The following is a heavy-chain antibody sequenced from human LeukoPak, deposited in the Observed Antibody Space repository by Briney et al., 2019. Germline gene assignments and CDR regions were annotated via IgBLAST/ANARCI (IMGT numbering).Heavy chain of an antibody. CDR3: AKDPRRYSRTGGYFDY. Sequence: GGSLRLSCAASGFTFSSYAMHWVRQAPGKGLEWVAVISYDGSNKYYADSVKGRFTISRDNSKNTLYLQMNSLRAEDTAVYYCAKDPRRYSRTGGYFDYWGQGTLVTVSS. V-gene: IGHV3-30*04. D-gene: IGHD6-13*01. J-gene: IGHJ4*02. CDR1: GFTFSSYA. CDR2: ISYDGSNK.